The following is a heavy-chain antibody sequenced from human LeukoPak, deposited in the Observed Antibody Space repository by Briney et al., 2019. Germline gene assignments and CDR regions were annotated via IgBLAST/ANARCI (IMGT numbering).Heavy chain of an antibody. Sequence: TGGSLRLSCAASGFTFSSYAMHWVRQAPGKGLEWVAVISYDGSNKYYADSVKGRFTISRDNSKNTLYLQMNSLRAVDTAVYYCARDSTLWFGEGYFDYWGQGTLVTVSS. D-gene: IGHD3-10*01. CDR1: GFTFSSYA. CDR3: ARDSTLWFGEGYFDY. CDR2: ISYDGSNK. V-gene: IGHV3-30*04. J-gene: IGHJ4*02.